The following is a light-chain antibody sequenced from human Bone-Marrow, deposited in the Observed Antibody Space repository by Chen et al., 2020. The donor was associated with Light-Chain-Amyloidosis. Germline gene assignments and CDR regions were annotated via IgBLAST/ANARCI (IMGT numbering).Light chain of an antibody. Sequence: QTLVTQESSFSVSSCGTVTLSCGFSSGAVSTTYYPSWYQQTPVHAPRTLIYSTNTRSSGVPDRFSGSILGNKAALTITGAQADDESDYYCVLYMGSGIAGFGGGTKLTVV. CDR1: SGAVSTTYY. CDR2: STN. J-gene: IGLJ3*02. V-gene: IGLV8-61*01. CDR3: VLYMGSGIAG.